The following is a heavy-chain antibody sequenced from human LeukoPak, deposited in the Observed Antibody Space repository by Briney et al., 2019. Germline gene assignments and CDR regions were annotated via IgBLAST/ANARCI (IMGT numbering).Heavy chain of an antibody. J-gene: IGHJ4*02. CDR1: GFTFSSYG. Sequence: GSLRLSCAASGFTFSSYGMHWVRQAPGKGLEWVAVISYDGSNRYYADSVKGRFTISRDNAKNSLYLQMNSLRAEDTAVYYCARSVRGALSYYFDYWGQGTLVTVSS. CDR3: ARSVRGALSYYFDY. V-gene: IGHV3-30*03. CDR2: ISYDGSNR. D-gene: IGHD3-10*02.